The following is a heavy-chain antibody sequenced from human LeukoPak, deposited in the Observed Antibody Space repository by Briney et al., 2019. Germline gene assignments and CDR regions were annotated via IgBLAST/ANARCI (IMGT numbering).Heavy chain of an antibody. CDR1: GDTSSSYA. CDR3: ARGFGVGALAY. J-gene: IGHJ4*02. D-gene: IGHD1-26*01. Sequence: ASVTVSCKASGDTSSSYAIMWVRQAPGQGLEWIGKVIVVLGVATYAQKFQGRVTITADKSTATAYMELHSVVSEDTAVYYCARGFGVGALAYWGQGTLVAVSS. V-gene: IGHV1-69*04. CDR2: VIVVLGVA.